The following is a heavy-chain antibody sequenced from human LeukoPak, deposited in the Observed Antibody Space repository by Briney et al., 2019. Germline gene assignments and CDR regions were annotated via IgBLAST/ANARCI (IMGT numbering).Heavy chain of an antibody. CDR3: ARYPPSQSAVAGLFDY. Sequence: GGSLRLSCVASGFTFTSYWMSWVRQAPGKGLEWVANIKQDGSEKYYVDSVKGRFTISRDNAKNSLYLQMNSLRAADTAVYYCARYPPSQSAVAGLFDYWGQGTLVTVSS. J-gene: IGHJ4*02. V-gene: IGHV3-7*03. CDR1: GFTFTSYW. CDR2: IKQDGSEK. D-gene: IGHD6-19*01.